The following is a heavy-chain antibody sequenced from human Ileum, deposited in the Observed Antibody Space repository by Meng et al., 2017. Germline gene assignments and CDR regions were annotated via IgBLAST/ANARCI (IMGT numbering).Heavy chain of an antibody. J-gene: IGHJ4*02. D-gene: IGHD4-23*01. V-gene: IGHV4-4*02. CDR1: GGSISSTYW. CDR3: ARIDYGGNGIEKYYFDY. Sequence: NPSESLSLPGAVSGGSISSTYWWTWVRQSAGKGLEWIGEIHHSGSTNYNPSLKSRVTISVDKSKNQFSLNLRSVTAADTAVYYCARIDYGGNGIEKYYFDYWGQGTLVTVSS. CDR2: IHHSGST.